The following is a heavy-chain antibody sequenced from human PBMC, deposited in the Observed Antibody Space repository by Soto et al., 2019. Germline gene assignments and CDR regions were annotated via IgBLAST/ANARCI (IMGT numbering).Heavy chain of an antibody. V-gene: IGHV1-69*13. D-gene: IGHD6-6*01. Sequence: SVNVSCKSSGGTFSSYAISWVRQAPGQGLEWMGGIIPIFGTANYAQKFQGRVTITADESTSTAYMELSSLRSEDTAVYYCARAQLEQLVYSWFDPWGQGTLVTVSS. CDR2: IIPIFGTA. CDR3: ARAQLEQLVYSWFDP. J-gene: IGHJ5*02. CDR1: GGTFSSYA.